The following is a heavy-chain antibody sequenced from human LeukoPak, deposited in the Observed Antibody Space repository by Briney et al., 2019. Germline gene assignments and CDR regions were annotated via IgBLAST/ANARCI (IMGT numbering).Heavy chain of an antibody. CDR2: ISYDGSNK. Sequence: GGSLRLSCAASGFTFSSYAMHWVRQAPGKGLEWVAVISYDGSNKYYADSVKGRFTISRDNSKNTLYLQMNSLRAEVTAVYYCARARYDILTGYSGYFQHWGQGTLVTVSS. D-gene: IGHD3-9*01. CDR3: ARARYDILTGYSGYFQH. V-gene: IGHV3-30-3*01. CDR1: GFTFSSYA. J-gene: IGHJ1*01.